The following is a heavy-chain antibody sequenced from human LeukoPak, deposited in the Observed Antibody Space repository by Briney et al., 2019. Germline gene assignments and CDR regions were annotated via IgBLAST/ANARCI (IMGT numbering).Heavy chain of an antibody. V-gene: IGHV4-38-2*02. CDR2: MYHSGSA. Sequence: SETLSLTCGVSGYSISSGYQWAWIRQSPGKGLERIGSMYHSGSAHYNPSLKSRVTISVETSKNQFSLNMYSVTAADTAVYYCARDPRWLTPDCTSTSCYENYFDPWGQGTLVTVSS. D-gene: IGHD2-2*01. J-gene: IGHJ5*02. CDR3: ARDPRWLTPDCTSTSCYENYFDP. CDR1: GYSISSGYQ.